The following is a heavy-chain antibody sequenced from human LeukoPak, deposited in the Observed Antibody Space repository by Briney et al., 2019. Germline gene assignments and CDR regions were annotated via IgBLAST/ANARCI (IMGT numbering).Heavy chain of an antibody. D-gene: IGHD3-22*01. CDR1: GGSISSYY. V-gene: IGHV4-59*01. CDR2: IYYSGST. J-gene: IGHJ3*02. Sequence: SETLSLTCTVPGGSISSYYWSWIRQPPGKGLEWIGYIYYSGSTNYNPSLKSRVTISVDTSKNQFSLKLSSVTAADTAVYYCARAGPMIVVVTDHDAFDIWGQGTMVTVSS. CDR3: ARAGPMIVVVTDHDAFDI.